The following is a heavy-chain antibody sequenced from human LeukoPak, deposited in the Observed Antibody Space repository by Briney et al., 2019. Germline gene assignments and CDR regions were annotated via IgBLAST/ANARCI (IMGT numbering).Heavy chain of an antibody. CDR3: AKDPGTTYYYDSSGYYRGDH. Sequence: GGALRVSCADSRFTLSSYAMCWVRQAPGAGLEWVSAISGSGGSTYYAHSLKGRVTISRDNSENTLYLQMNRLRAEDAAVYYCAKDPGTTYYYDSSGYYRGDHWGQGTLVTVSS. CDR1: RFTLSSYA. CDR2: ISGSGGST. V-gene: IGHV3-23*01. J-gene: IGHJ4*02. D-gene: IGHD3-22*01.